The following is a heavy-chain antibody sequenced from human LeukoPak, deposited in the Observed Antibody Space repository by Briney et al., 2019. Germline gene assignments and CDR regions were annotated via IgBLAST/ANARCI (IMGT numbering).Heavy chain of an antibody. J-gene: IGHJ4*02. CDR3: AKERDGYNKDFDC. V-gene: IGHV3-9*01. D-gene: IGHD5-24*01. Sequence: PGGSLRLSCAASGFSFDDYAMHWVRQGPGKGLEWVAGISWNRGTIDYADSVKGRFTISRDNAKNSLYLQMCSLRAEDTALYYCAKERDGYNKDFDCWGQGTLVTVSS. CDR1: GFSFDDYA. CDR2: ISWNRGTI.